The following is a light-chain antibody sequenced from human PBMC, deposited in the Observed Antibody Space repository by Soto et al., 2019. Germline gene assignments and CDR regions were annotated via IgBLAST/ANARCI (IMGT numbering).Light chain of an antibody. V-gene: IGLV2-14*03. J-gene: IGLJ2*01. CDR1: DSDVGGYNY. CDR2: DVS. Sequence: QSALTQPASVSGSPGQSITISCTGTDSDVGGYNYVSWYQHHPGNAPKVMIYDVSNRPSGVSNRFSSSKSGNTASLIISGLQAEDEADYYCSSYTINGVGVFGGGTKLTVL. CDR3: SSYTINGVGV.